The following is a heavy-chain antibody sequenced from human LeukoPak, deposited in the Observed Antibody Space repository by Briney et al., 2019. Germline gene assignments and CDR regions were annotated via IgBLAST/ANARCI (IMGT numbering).Heavy chain of an antibody. CDR2: ISSSSSYK. Sequence: ETLSLTCTVSGGSVNSGSYYWNWVRQAPGKGLEWVSSISSSSSYKYYANSVEGRFTISRDNAKNSLFLQMNSLRAEDTAMYYCARDLGSSWTFDPWGQGTLVTVSS. CDR1: GGSVNSGSYY. J-gene: IGHJ5*02. D-gene: IGHD6-13*01. CDR3: ARDLGSSWTFDP. V-gene: IGHV3-21*01.